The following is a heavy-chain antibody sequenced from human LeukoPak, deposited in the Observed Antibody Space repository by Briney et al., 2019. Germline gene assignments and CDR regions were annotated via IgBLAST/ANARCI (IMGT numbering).Heavy chain of an antibody. Sequence: PGRSLRLSCAASGFTFSSYAMHWVRQAPGKGLEWVAVISYDGSNKYYADSVKGRFTISRDNSKNTLYLQMNSLRAEDTAVCYCAREATITMIVVVIAKGDAFDIWGQGTMVTVSS. V-gene: IGHV3-30-3*01. J-gene: IGHJ3*02. CDR1: GFTFSSYA. CDR3: AREATITMIVVVIAKGDAFDI. D-gene: IGHD3-22*01. CDR2: ISYDGSNK.